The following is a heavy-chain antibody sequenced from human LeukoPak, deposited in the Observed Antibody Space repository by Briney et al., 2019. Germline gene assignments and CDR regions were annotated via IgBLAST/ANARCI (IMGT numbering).Heavy chain of an antibody. D-gene: IGHD3-10*01. Sequence: GGSLRLSCAASGFTFSSYSMNWVRQAPGKGLEWVSSISSSSSYIYYADSVKGRFTISRDNAKNSLYLQMNSLRAEDTAVYYCARDWRLLWFGELYFYYYGMDVWGQGTTVTVSS. CDR3: ARDWRLLWFGELYFYYYGMDV. CDR1: GFTFSSYS. CDR2: ISSSSSYI. J-gene: IGHJ6*02. V-gene: IGHV3-21*01.